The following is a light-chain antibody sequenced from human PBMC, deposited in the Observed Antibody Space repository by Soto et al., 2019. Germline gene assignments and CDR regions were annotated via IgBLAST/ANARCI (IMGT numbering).Light chain of an antibody. J-gene: IGLJ2*01. CDR3: QSYDSSLSALV. CDR1: SSNIGAGYD. CDR2: ANS. V-gene: IGLV1-40*01. Sequence: QAVVTQPPSVSGAPGQRVTISCTGSSSNIGAGYDVHWYQQLPGTAPKLLIYANSNRPSGVPDRFSGSKSGTSASLAITGLQAEDEADYFCQSYDSSLSALVFGGGTKLTVL.